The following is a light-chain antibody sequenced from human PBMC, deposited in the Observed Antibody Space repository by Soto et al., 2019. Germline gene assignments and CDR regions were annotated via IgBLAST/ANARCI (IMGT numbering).Light chain of an antibody. Sequence: DIRMTQSPSTLSASVGDRVTSACRASQSVGGWMAWFQQKAGNGPKDLIYKVSSLESGVPSRFSGSGSGTEFTLTISSLQPDDFATYYCQQYISDLWTFGQGTRVEI. V-gene: IGKV1-5*03. CDR2: KVS. J-gene: IGKJ1*01. CDR1: QSVGGW. CDR3: QQYISDLWT.